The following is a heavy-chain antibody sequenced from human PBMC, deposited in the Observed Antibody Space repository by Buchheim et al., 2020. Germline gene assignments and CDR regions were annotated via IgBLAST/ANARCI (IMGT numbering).Heavy chain of an antibody. CDR2: ISSSGSTI. Sequence: EVQLVESGGGLVQPGGSLRLSCAASGFTFSSYEMNWVRQAPGKGLEWVSYISSSGSTIYYADSVKGRFTISRDNAKKSLYLQMNSLRAEDTAVYYCARSSYSGSYPLYFDYWGQGTL. CDR3: ARSSYSGSYPLYFDY. V-gene: IGHV3-48*03. CDR1: GFTFSSYE. D-gene: IGHD1-26*01. J-gene: IGHJ4*02.